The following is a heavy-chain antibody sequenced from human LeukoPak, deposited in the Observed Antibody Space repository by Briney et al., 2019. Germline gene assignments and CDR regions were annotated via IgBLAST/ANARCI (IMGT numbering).Heavy chain of an antibody. D-gene: IGHD6-13*01. CDR3: AREPSGYSSSWYSY. Sequence: SVNVSCKASRGTLISYAISWVRQAPGQGLDWMGGIIPIFGTANYAQKFQGRVTITADESTSTAYMELSSLRSEDTAVYYCAREPSGYSSSWYSYWGQGTLVTVSS. J-gene: IGHJ4*02. CDR2: IIPIFGTA. CDR1: RGTLISYA. V-gene: IGHV1-69*13.